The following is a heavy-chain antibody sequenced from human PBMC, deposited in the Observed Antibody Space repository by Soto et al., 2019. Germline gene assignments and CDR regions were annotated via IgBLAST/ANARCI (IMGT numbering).Heavy chain of an antibody. CDR3: ARTGSGGRGSFDY. Sequence: QVQLVQSGAEVKKPGASVKVSCKASGYTFTSYATHWVRQAPGQRLEWMGWINAGNGNTKYSQKFQGRVTITRDTSASTAYMELSSLRSEDTAVYYCARTGSGGRGSFDYWGQGTLVTVSS. J-gene: IGHJ4*02. V-gene: IGHV1-3*01. CDR2: INAGNGNT. D-gene: IGHD3-10*01. CDR1: GYTFTSYA.